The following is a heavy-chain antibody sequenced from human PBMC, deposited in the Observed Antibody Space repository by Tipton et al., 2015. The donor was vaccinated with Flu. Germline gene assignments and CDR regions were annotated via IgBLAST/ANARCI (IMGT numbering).Heavy chain of an antibody. Sequence: TLSLTCTVSGVSMSRDGYYWGWVRQLPGKGLQWIGFIFNDAYTYYSPSFESRITISMDTSKNQFSLEMTSMTDAGTAVYYCARWARATPYCGADCFSTWGQGMLVTVS. V-gene: IGHV4-31*03. CDR3: ARWARATPYCGADCFST. D-gene: IGHD2-21*02. J-gene: IGHJ5*02. CDR2: IFNDAYT. CDR1: GVSMSRDGYY.